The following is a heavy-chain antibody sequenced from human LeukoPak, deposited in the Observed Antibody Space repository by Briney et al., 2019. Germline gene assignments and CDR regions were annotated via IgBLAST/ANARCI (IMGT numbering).Heavy chain of an antibody. D-gene: IGHD6-13*01. Sequence: GGSLRLSCAASGFTFSSYAMHWVRQAPGKGLEWVAVISYDGSNKYYADSVKGRFTISRDNFKNTLYLQMNSLRAEDTAVYYCARDTPRIAAAGYYYYYMDVWGKGTTVTVSS. V-gene: IGHV3-30*04. CDR3: ARDTPRIAAAGYYYYYMDV. CDR2: ISYDGSNK. CDR1: GFTFSSYA. J-gene: IGHJ6*03.